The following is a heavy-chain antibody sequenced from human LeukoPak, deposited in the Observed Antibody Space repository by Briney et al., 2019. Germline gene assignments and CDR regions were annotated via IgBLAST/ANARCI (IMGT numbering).Heavy chain of an antibody. J-gene: IGHJ5*02. CDR3: AKLGLSGSYRLDP. V-gene: IGHV4-59*01. CDR1: GGSISSYY. Sequence: SETLSLTCTASGGSISSYYWSWIRQPPGKGLEWIGYIYYSGSTNYNPSLKSRVTIPVDTSKNQFSLKLSSVTAADTAVYYCAKLGLSGSYRLDPWGQGTLVTVSS. CDR2: IYYSGST. D-gene: IGHD1-26*01.